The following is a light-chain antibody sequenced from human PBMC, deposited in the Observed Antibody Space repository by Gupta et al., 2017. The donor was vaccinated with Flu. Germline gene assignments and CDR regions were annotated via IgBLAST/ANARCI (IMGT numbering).Light chain of an antibody. J-gene: IGLJ1*01. CDR2: EVD. V-gene: IGLV2-14*01. CDR3: TSYTTSSTYV. Sequence: QSALTQPASVSGSPGQSISISCTGTSSDIGAYNHVSWYQQHPGKAPKLIIYEVDHRPSGVSNRFSGSKSGNTASLTISGLQAEDEADYYCTSYTTSSTYVFATGTKVTVL. CDR1: SSDIGAYNH.